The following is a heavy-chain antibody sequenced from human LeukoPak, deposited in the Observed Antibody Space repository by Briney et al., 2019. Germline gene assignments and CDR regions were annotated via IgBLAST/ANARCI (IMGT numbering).Heavy chain of an antibody. D-gene: IGHD2-2*01. CDR3: ARGVCTSSSCYAGDYGMDV. Sequence: SETLSLTCTVSGGSMSGYYWSWIRQAPGKGLEWIGYRFYSGSTNYNPSLKSRVTISLDTSKSQFSLKVTSVTAADTAVYYCARGVCTSSSCYAGDYGMDVWGQGTTVTVSS. CDR1: GGSMSGYY. CDR2: RFYSGST. V-gene: IGHV4-59*08. J-gene: IGHJ6*02.